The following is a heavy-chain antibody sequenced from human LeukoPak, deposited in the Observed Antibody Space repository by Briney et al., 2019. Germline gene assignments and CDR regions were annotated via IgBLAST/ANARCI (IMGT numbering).Heavy chain of an antibody. J-gene: IGHJ4*02. D-gene: IGHD5-24*01. CDR2: IRYDGTNK. Sequence: PGGSLRLFCAASGFIFSNFGMHWVRQAPGKGLEWVTFIRYDGTNKYYADSVKGRFNISRDNSKNTLYLQMNSLRLEDTAVYYCAKVEMSTSPGGIDYWGQGTLVTVSS. V-gene: IGHV3-30*02. CDR1: GFIFSNFG. CDR3: AKVEMSTSPGGIDY.